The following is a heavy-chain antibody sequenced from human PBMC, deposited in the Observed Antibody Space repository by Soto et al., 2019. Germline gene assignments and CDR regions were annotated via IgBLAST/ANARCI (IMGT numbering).Heavy chain of an antibody. J-gene: IGHJ6*03. D-gene: IGHD3-9*01. CDR3: ARGENFYDILTGYYPYYMDV. CDR1: GGSFSGYY. CDR2: INHSGST. V-gene: IGHV4-34*01. Sequence: PSETLSLTCAVYGGSFSGYYWSWIRQPPGKGLDWIGEINHSGSTNYNPSLKSRVTISVDTSKNQFSLKLSSVTAADTAVYYCARGENFYDILTGYYPYYMDVWGKGTKVTVSS.